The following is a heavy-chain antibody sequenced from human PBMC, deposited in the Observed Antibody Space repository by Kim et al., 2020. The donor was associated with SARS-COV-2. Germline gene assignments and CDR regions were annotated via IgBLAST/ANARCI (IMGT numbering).Heavy chain of an antibody. CDR3: AKKRDGYNFEGSFDY. D-gene: IGHD5-12*01. V-gene: IGHV3-9*01. J-gene: IGHJ4*02. Sequence: DSVKGRFTISRDNAKNSLYLQMNSLRAEDTALYYCAKKRDGYNFEGSFDYWGQGTLVTVSS.